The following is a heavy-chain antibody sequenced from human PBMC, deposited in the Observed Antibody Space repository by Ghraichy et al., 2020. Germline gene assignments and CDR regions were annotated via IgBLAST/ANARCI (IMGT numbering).Heavy chain of an antibody. V-gene: IGHV1-2*06. Sequence: ASVKVSCKASGYTFTGYYMHWVRQAPGQGLEWMGRINPNSGGTNYAQKFQGRVTMTRDTSISTAYMELSRLRSDDTAVYYCATVYSSSWHQKAFDIWGQGTMVTVSS. CDR2: INPNSGGT. CDR1: GYTFTGYY. CDR3: ATVYSSSWHQKAFDI. D-gene: IGHD6-13*01. J-gene: IGHJ3*02.